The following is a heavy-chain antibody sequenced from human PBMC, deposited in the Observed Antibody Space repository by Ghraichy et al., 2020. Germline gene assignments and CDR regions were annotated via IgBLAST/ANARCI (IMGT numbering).Heavy chain of an antibody. V-gene: IGHV3-53*01. Sequence: GGSLRLSCAASGFTVSSNYMSWVRQAPGKGLEWVSVIYSGGSTYYADSVKGRFTISRDNSKNTLYLQMNSLRAEDTAVYYCARDHVDIVATIKGKTNYYYYYGMAVWGQGTTVTVSS. CDR2: IYSGGST. CDR1: GFTVSSNY. D-gene: IGHD5-12*01. CDR3: ARDHVDIVATIKGKTNYYYYYGMAV. J-gene: IGHJ6*02.